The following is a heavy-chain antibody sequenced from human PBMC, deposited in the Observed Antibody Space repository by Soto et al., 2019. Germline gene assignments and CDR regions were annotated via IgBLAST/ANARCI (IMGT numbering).Heavy chain of an antibody. D-gene: IGHD3-3*01. V-gene: IGHV3-23*01. J-gene: IGHJ6*02. CDR2: FSGSGGNI. Sequence: GGSPRLSCVASGFTFSTHAMSWVRQAPGKGLEWVSTFSGSGGNIYYAESVKGRLTISRDDSKNTLYLHMNSLRVEDTAVYYCAKDPPWTVGPLAMDVWGQGTTVTVSS. CDR1: GFTFSTHA. CDR3: AKDPPWTVGPLAMDV.